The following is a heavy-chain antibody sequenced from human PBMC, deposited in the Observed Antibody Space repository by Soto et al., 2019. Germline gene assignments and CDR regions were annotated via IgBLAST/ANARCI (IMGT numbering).Heavy chain of an antibody. CDR2: IYHSGST. CDR1: GGSISSGGYS. V-gene: IGHV4-30-2*01. J-gene: IGHJ4*02. CDR3: ARGPDY. Sequence: QLQLPESGSGLVKPSQTLSLTCAVSGGSISSGGYSWSWIRQPPGKGLEWIGYIYHSGSTYYNPSLKSRVTISVDRSKNQFSLKLSSVTAADTTVYYCARGPDYWGQGTLVTVSS.